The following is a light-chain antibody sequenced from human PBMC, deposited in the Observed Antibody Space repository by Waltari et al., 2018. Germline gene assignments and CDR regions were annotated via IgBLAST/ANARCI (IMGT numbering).Light chain of an antibody. CDR3: VLYMGGGIWV. CDR2: STN. V-gene: IGLV8-61*01. J-gene: IGLJ3*02. CDR1: SGTVSPSNY. Sequence: QTVVTQEPSFSVSPGETVILTCGLSSGTVSPSNYPSWYQQTPGQTPRTLIYSTNTRSSGVPGRFSGSILGNKAALTITGAQADDESDYYCVLYMGGGIWVFGGGTKLTVL.